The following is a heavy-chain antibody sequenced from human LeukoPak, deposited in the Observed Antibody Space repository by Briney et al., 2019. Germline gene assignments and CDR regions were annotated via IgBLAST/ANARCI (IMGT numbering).Heavy chain of an antibody. D-gene: IGHD6-19*01. CDR1: GYTFTGYD. J-gene: IGHJ4*02. V-gene: IGHV1-8*01. Sequence: ASVKVSCKASGYTFTGYDINWVRQATGQGLEWMGWMDPNSGNTGYAQKFQGRVTMTRNTSISTAYMELSSLRSEDTAVYYCARGRVAGTIVSVHWGQGTLVTVSS. CDR2: MDPNSGNT. CDR3: ARGRVAGTIVSVH.